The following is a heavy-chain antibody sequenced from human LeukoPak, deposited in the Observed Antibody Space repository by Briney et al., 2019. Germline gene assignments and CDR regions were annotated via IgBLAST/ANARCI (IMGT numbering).Heavy chain of an antibody. D-gene: IGHD6-19*01. CDR2: INPSGGST. CDR1: GYTSTSYY. Sequence: ASVKVSCKASGYTSTSYYMHWVRQAPGQGLEWMGIINPSGGSTSYAQKFQGRVTMTRDTSTSTVYMELSSLRSEDTAVYYCARDMGIAVAGSSRNWFDPWGQGTLVTVSS. CDR3: ARDMGIAVAGSSRNWFDP. J-gene: IGHJ5*02. V-gene: IGHV1-46*01.